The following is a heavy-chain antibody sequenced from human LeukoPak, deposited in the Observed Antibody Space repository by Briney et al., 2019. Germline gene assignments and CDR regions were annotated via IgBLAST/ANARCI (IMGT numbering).Heavy chain of an antibody. J-gene: IGHJ3*01. CDR2: VSYTGRT. CDR1: GDSLSGHY. D-gene: IGHD3-22*01. CDR3: ARLLDNDTSGDPDTSDV. Sequence: SETLSLTSSVSGDSLSGHYWSWIRQPPGKRLEWIGYVSYTGRTKYNPSLQSRVTISIDTSKSQFSLKLTSVTSADTAVYSCARLLDNDTSGDPDTSDVCSEGTTVIVSS. V-gene: IGHV4-59*11.